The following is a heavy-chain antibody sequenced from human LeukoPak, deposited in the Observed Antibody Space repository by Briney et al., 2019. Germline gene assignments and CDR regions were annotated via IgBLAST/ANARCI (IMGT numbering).Heavy chain of an antibody. D-gene: IGHD6-19*01. CDR3: AKGSGYSSGWSLGDFDY. CDR2: ISWNSGSI. J-gene: IGHJ4*02. Sequence: SLRLSCAASGFTFSSYAMSWVRQAPGKGLEWVSGISWNSGSIGYADSVKGRFTISRDNAKNSLYLQMNSLRAEDMALYYCAKGSGYSSGWSLGDFDYWGQGTLVTVSS. V-gene: IGHV3-9*03. CDR1: GFTFSSYA.